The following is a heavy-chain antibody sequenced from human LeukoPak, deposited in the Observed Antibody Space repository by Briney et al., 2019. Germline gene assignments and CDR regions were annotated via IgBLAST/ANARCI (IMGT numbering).Heavy chain of an antibody. V-gene: IGHV4-34*01. CDR2: INHSGST. CDR1: GGSFSGYY. CDR3: ARGLHDYGDYAAYYFDY. Sequence: PSETLSLTCAVYGGSFSGYYWSWIRQPPGKGLEWIGEINHSGSTNYNPSLKSRVTISVDTSKNQFSLKLSSVTAADTAVYYCARGLHDYGDYAAYYFDYWGQGTLVTVSS. J-gene: IGHJ4*02. D-gene: IGHD4-17*01.